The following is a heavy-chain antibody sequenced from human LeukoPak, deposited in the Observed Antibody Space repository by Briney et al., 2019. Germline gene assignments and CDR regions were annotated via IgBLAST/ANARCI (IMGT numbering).Heavy chain of an antibody. V-gene: IGHV1-24*01. D-gene: IGHD3-9*01. CDR2: FDPEDGET. CDR3: TTLDWSTTRVYYGMDV. CDR1: GYTLTELS. Sequence: ASVKVSCKVSGYTLTELSMHWVRQAPGKGLEWMGGFDPEDGETIYAQKFQGRVTMTEDTSTDTAYMELSSLRSEDTAVYYCTTLDWSTTRVYYGMDVWGQGTTVTVSS. J-gene: IGHJ6*02.